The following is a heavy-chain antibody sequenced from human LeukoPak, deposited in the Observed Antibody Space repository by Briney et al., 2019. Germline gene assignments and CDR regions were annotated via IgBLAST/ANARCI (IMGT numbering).Heavy chain of an antibody. D-gene: IGHD3-22*01. J-gene: IGHJ4*02. CDR1: GFTFSSYG. Sequence: GGSLRLSCAASGFTFSSYGMHWVRQAPGKGLEWVAVISYDGSNKYYADSVKGRFTISRDNSKNTLYLQMNSLRAEDTAVYYCAKDGYYYDSSGYFDCWGQGTLVTVSS. CDR3: AKDGYYYDSSGYFDC. CDR2: ISYDGSNK. V-gene: IGHV3-30*18.